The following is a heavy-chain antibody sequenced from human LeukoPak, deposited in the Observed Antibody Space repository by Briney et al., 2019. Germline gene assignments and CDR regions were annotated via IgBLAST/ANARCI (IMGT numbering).Heavy chain of an antibody. J-gene: IGHJ5*02. D-gene: IGHD3-10*01. CDR3: ARDLGQYYGTSDNWFDP. V-gene: IGHV3-74*01. CDR2: INSDGINT. CDR1: GFTFSNYW. Sequence: GGSLRLSCAASGFTFSNYWMHWVRQAPGKGLVWVSRINSDGINTSYADSVRGRFTISRDNAKNTLNLQMNSLRAEDTAVYYCARDLGQYYGTSDNWFDPWGQGTLVTVSS.